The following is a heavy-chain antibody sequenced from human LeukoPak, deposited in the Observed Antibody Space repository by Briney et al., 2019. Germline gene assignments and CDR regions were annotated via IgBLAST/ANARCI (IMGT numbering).Heavy chain of an antibody. J-gene: IGHJ6*03. Sequence: ASVKVSCKASGYTFTSYFIHWVRQAPGQGLEWMGEINPSGGSTNYAQKFQGRVSMTRDTSTSTVYMELSSLRSEDTAVYFCARGGSNRYYYMDVWGKGTTVTVSS. CDR3: ARGGSNRYYYMDV. D-gene: IGHD1-26*01. CDR1: GYTFTSYF. V-gene: IGHV1-46*01. CDR2: INPSGGST.